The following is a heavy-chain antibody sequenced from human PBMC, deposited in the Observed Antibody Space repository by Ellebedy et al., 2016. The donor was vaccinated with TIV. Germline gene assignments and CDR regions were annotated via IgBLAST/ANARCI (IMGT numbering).Heavy chain of an antibody. Sequence: SETLSLTCTVSGGSISSSSYYWGWIRQPPGKGLEWIGSIYYSGSTHYNPSLKSRVTISVDTSKNQFSLRLSSVTAADAAVYYCAGVRDGMRPFGTWGQGTLVTVSS. CDR3: AGVRDGMRPFGT. V-gene: IGHV4-39*07. CDR2: IYYSGST. CDR1: GGSISSSSYY. J-gene: IGHJ5*02. D-gene: IGHD5-24*01.